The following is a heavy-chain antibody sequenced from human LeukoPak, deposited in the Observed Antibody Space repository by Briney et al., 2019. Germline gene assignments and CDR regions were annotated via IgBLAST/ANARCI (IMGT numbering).Heavy chain of an antibody. CDR3: ARGTIAAAGDAFDI. CDR1: GYTFTGYY. Sequence: ASVKVSCKASGYTFTGYYMHWVRQAPGQGLEWMGWINPNSGGTNYAQKFRGRVTMTRDTSISTAYMELSRLRSDDTAVYYCARGTIAAAGDAFDIWGQGTMVTVSS. D-gene: IGHD6-13*01. CDR2: INPNSGGT. V-gene: IGHV1-2*02. J-gene: IGHJ3*02.